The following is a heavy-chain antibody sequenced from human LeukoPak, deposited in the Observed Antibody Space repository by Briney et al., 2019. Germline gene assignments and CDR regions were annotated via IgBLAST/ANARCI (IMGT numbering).Heavy chain of an antibody. V-gene: IGHV3-11*01. CDR1: GFTFSDYY. Sequence: GGSLRLSCAASGFTFSDYYMSWIRQAPGKGLEWVSYISSSGSTIYYADSVKGRFTISRDNAKNSLYLQMNSLRAEDTAVYYCAKHLGDYYYYYMDVWGKGTTVTVSS. CDR3: AKHLGDYYYYYMDV. J-gene: IGHJ6*03. D-gene: IGHD3-3*02. CDR2: ISSSGSTI.